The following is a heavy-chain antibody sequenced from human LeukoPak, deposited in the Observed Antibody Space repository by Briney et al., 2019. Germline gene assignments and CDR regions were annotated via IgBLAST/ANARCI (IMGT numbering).Heavy chain of an antibody. J-gene: IGHJ4*02. CDR2: IRYDGSNK. D-gene: IGHD3-3*01. V-gene: IGHV3-30*02. Sequence: GGSLGLSCAASGFTFSSYGMHWVRQAPGKGLEWVAFIRYDGSNKYYADSVKGRFTISRDNSKNTLYLQMNSLRAEDTAVYYCAKDFITWSGYYEREAFDYWGQGTLVTVSS. CDR3: AKDFITWSGYYEREAFDY. CDR1: GFTFSSYG.